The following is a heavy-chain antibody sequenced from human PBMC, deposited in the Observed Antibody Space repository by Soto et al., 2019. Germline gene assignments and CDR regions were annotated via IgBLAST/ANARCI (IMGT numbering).Heavy chain of an antibody. CDR3: ARVSGYSGNGPFDY. CDR2: IYYSGST. V-gene: IGHV4-59*12. CDR1: GFSFSDYP. Sequence: VQLVESGGGLVQPGGSLRLSCAASGFSFSDYPMNWVRQAPGKGLEWIGHIYYSGSTHYNPSLKSRFTISVDTSNNQFSLKLRSVTAADTAVYYCARVSGYSGNGPFDYWGQGTLVTASS. J-gene: IGHJ4*02. D-gene: IGHD5-12*01.